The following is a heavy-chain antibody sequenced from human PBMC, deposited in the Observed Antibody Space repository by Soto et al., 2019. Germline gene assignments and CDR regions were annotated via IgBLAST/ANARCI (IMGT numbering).Heavy chain of an antibody. V-gene: IGHV1-69*13. J-gene: IGHJ5*01. CDR1: GGTFSSYA. CDR3: AFIAAAATPIDS. D-gene: IGHD6-25*01. Sequence: SVKVSCKASGGTFSSYAISWVRQAPGQGLEWMGGIIPIFGTANYAQKFQGRVTITADESTSTAYMELSSLRSEDTAVYYFAFIAAAATPIDSRAQGSLVTVS. CDR2: IIPIFGTA.